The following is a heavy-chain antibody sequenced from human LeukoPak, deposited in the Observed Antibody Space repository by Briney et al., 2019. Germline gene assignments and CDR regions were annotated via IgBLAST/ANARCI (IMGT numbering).Heavy chain of an antibody. D-gene: IGHD5/OR15-5a*01. CDR2: ITYSGST. V-gene: IGHV4-31*03. CDR3: ASLHYYYFYMDV. J-gene: IGHJ6*03. CDR1: GASVGSGGYY. Sequence: PSETLSLTCTVSGASVGSGGYYWLWIRQHPEKGLEWIGYITYSGSTYYNPSLKSRVTISLDTSKNQFSLKLNSVTAADTAVYHCASLHYYYFYMDVWGKGTTVTVSS.